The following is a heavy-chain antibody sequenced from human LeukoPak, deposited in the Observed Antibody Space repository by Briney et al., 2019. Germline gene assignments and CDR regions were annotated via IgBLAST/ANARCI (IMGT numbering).Heavy chain of an antibody. V-gene: IGHV3-48*03. J-gene: IGHJ3*02. CDR1: GFNFGNYE. CDR2: IGGSGSPT. Sequence: GGSLRLSCVVSGFNFGNYEMSWVRQAPGKGLEWVSYIGGSGSPTHYADSVKGRFTVSRDNAKNSLYLQLNSLRAEDTAVYYCARGIVPTPDTFDIWGQGTVVTVSS. D-gene: IGHD2-15*01. CDR3: ARGIVPTPDTFDI.